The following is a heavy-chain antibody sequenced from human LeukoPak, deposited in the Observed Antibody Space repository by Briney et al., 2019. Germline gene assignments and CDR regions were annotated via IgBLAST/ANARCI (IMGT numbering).Heavy chain of an antibody. J-gene: IGHJ4*02. V-gene: IGHV1-2*02. Sequence: ASVTVSCKASGYTFTSYGISWVRQAPGQGLEWMGWINPNSGGTNYAQKFQGRVTMTRDTSISTAYMELSRLRSDDTAVYYCAVLNLRGLVGANGWGQGTLVTVSS. CDR3: AVLNLRGLVGANG. D-gene: IGHD1-26*01. CDR1: GYTFTSYG. CDR2: INPNSGGT.